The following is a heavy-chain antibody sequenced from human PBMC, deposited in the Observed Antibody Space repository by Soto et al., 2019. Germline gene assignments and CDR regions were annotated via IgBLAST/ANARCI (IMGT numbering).Heavy chain of an antibody. CDR2: IYWDDDK. CDR3: ARSVKYYDILTGFSRPLWDF. Sequence: HITLKESGPPLVKPTQTLTLTCIFSGFSLRSSGEGVGWIRQPPGKALEWLGVIYWDDDKRYSPSLKSRLTPTKDTSKNQVVLTMTNMDPVDTATYYCARSVKYYDILTGFSRPLWDFWGQGTLVTVSS. D-gene: IGHD3-9*01. CDR1: GFSLRSSGEG. J-gene: IGHJ4*02. V-gene: IGHV2-5*02.